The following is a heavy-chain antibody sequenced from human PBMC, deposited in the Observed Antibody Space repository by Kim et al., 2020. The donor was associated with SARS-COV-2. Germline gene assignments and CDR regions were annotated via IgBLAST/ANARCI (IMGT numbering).Heavy chain of an antibody. CDR3: AKKGYIFALKTYYGMD. CDR2: ISYEGSKK. Sequence: GGSLRLSCAAPGFSFNNYGMHWVRPAPGKGLEWGAFISYEGSKKQYLDSLKGRFTVSRDYSKNTLYLQMNSLTAEDTAVYYCAKKGYIFALKTYYGMD. V-gene: IGHV3-30*18. J-gene: IGHJ6*01. CDR1: GFSFNNYG. D-gene: IGHD6-13*01.